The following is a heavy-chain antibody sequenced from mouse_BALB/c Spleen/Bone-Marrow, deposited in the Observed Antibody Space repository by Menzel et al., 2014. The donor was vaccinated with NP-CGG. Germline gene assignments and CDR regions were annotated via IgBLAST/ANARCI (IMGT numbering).Heavy chain of an antibody. CDR1: GYTFTSYW. D-gene: IGHD2-4*01. CDR2: INPSTGYT. Sequence: VQLQESGAELAKPGASVKMSCKASGYTFTSYWMHWVKQRPGQGLEWIGYINPSTGYTEYNQKFKDKATLTAVKSSTTAYMQLRSLTSEDSAVYYCARDDYDAIAYRGQGTLVTVSA. CDR3: ARDDYDAIAY. J-gene: IGHJ3*01. V-gene: IGHV1-7*01.